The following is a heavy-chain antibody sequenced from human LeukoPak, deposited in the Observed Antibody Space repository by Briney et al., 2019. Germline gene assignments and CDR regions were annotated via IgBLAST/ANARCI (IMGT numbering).Heavy chain of an antibody. CDR3: ARQRGYSSGRGVDY. CDR2: IDWDDDK. J-gene: IGHJ4*02. CDR1: GFSLSTTGMC. Sequence: SGPTLVNPTQTLTLTCTFSGFSLSTTGMCVTWIRQPPGKALEWLALIDWDDDKFYSPSLGTRLTISKDTSRNQVVLAMTNMDPVDIATYYCARQRGYSSGRGVDYWGQGTLVTVSS. D-gene: IGHD6-19*01. V-gene: IGHV2-70*13.